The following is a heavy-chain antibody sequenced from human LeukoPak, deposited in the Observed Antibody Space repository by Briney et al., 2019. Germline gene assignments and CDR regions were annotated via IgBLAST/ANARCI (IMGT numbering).Heavy chain of an antibody. CDR3: AKGQYLGVD. J-gene: IGHJ4*02. CDR1: GFTFSSYA. Sequence: GSLRLSCAASGFTFSSYAMHWVRQAPGKGLEWVAVISYDGSNKYYADSVKGRFTISRDNSKNTLYLQMNSLRAEDTTVYYCAKGQYLGVDWGQGTLVTVSS. D-gene: IGHD3-10*01. CDR2: ISYDGSNK. V-gene: IGHV3-30-3*01.